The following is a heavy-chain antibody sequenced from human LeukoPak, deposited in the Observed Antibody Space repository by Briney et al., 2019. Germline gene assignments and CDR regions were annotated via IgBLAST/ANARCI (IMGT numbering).Heavy chain of an antibody. V-gene: IGHV3-23*01. J-gene: IGHJ4*02. Sequence: GGSLRLSCAASGFTFSSSAMSWVRQAPGKGLEWVSTISGSDSSTHYADSVKGRFPISRDNSKNPLYLQMNSLRAEDTAVYYCARDLDYGDYPYYFDYWGQGTLVTVSS. D-gene: IGHD4-17*01. CDR2: ISGSDSST. CDR1: GFTFSSSA. CDR3: ARDLDYGDYPYYFDY.